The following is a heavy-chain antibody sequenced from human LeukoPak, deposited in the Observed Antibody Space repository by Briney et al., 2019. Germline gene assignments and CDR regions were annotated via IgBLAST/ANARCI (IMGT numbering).Heavy chain of an antibody. J-gene: IGHJ5*02. V-gene: IGHV3-21*01. Sequence: GGSLRLSCAASGFTFSSYSMNWVRQAPGKGLEWVSSISSSSYIYYADSVKGRFTISRDNAKNSLYLQMNSLRAEDTAVYYCARGLRGYCSSTSCLGWFDPWGQGTLVTVSS. CDR3: ARGLRGYCSSTSCLGWFDP. CDR1: GFTFSSYS. D-gene: IGHD2-2*01. CDR2: ISSSSYI.